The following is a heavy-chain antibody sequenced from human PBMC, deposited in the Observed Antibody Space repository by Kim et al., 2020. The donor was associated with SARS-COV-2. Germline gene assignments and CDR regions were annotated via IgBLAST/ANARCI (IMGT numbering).Heavy chain of an antibody. J-gene: IGHJ4*02. Sequence: TNYADAVKGRFTISRDNAKNSLYLQMNSLRAEDTAVYYCARDQERLQADYWGQGTLVTVSS. CDR3: ARDQERLQADY. V-gene: IGHV3-11*06. D-gene: IGHD4-4*01. CDR2: T.